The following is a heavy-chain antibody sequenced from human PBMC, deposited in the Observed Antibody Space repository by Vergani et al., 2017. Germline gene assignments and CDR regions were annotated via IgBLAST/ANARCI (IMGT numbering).Heavy chain of an antibody. CDR3: ARHLGRWFSGGY. J-gene: IGHJ4*02. Sequence: QVQLQQWGAGLLKPSETLSLTCAVYGGSFSGYYWSWIRQPPGKGLEWIGEINHSGSTYYNPSLKSRVTISVDTSKNQFSLKLSSVTAADTAVYYCARHLGRWFSGGYWGQGTLVTVSS. V-gene: IGHV4-34*01. D-gene: IGHD3-10*01. CDR1: GGSFSGYY. CDR2: INHSGST.